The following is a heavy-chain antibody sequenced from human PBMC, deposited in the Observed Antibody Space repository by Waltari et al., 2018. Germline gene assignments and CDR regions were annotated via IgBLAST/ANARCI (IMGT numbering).Heavy chain of an antibody. D-gene: IGHD3-9*01. J-gene: IGHJ4*02. V-gene: IGHV3-49*02. CDR3: TRVLRYFDWSTKDY. CDR1: GYSFTSYW. CDR2: IRIKAYGETT. Sequence: EVQLVQSGAEVKKPGESLKISCKGSGYSFTSYWIGWVRQMPGKGLEWVGFIRIKAYGETTEYAASVKGRFIISRDDSRSIAYLQMNSLKTEDTAVYYCTRVLRYFDWSTKDYWGQGTLVTVSS.